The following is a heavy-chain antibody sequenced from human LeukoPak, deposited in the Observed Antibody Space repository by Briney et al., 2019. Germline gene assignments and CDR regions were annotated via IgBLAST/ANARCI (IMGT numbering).Heavy chain of an antibody. CDR1: GFTVSSNY. CDR3: ARGCGAAVHAFDI. V-gene: IGHV3-53*01. J-gene: IGHJ3*02. Sequence: PGGSLRLSCAASGFTVSSNYMSWVRQAPGKGLEWVSVIYSGGSTYYADSVKGRFTISRDNSKNTLYLQMNSLRAEDTAVYYCARGCGAAVHAFDIWGQGTMVTVSS. D-gene: IGHD2-21*01. CDR2: IYSGGST.